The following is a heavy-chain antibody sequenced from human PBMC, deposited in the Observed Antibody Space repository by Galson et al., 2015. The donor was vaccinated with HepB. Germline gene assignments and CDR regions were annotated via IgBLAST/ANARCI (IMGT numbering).Heavy chain of an antibody. CDR3: TTDFPGY. CDR2: INQDGSEK. Sequence: SLRLSCAASGFIFSDFWMSWVRRAPGKGLEWVANINQDGSEKYYVDSVRGRFSISRDNVKNSLYLLTNSLRVEDTAVYYCTTDFPGYWGQGTLVTVSS. V-gene: IGHV3-7*03. J-gene: IGHJ4*02. CDR1: GFIFSDFW.